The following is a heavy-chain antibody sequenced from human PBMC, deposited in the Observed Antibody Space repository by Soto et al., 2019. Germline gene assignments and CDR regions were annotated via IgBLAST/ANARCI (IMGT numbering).Heavy chain of an antibody. J-gene: IGHJ4*02. V-gene: IGHV1-69*13. D-gene: IGHD2-2*01. CDR1: GGTFSSYA. CDR2: IIPIFGTA. Sequence: SVKVSCKASGGTFSSYAISWVRQAPGQGLEWMGGIIPIFGTANYAQKFQGRVTITADESTSTAYMELSSLRSEDTAVYYCARGLGYCISTSCQPPFDYWGQGTLVTVSS. CDR3: ARGLGYCISTSCQPPFDY.